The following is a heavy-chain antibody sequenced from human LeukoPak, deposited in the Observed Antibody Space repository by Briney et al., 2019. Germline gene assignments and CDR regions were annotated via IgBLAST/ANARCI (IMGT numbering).Heavy chain of an antibody. V-gene: IGHV3-74*01. J-gene: IGHJ6*02. D-gene: IGHD3-10*01. CDR2: VKSDDSTT. Sequence: GGSLRLSCAASGFTFSSYWMHWVRQAPGKGLVWVSRVKSDDSTTTYADSVKGRFTISRDNAKSTLYLQMHTLRAEDMAVYYCATDRGYGMDVWGQGTTVTVSS. CDR3: ATDRGYGMDV. CDR1: GFTFSSYW.